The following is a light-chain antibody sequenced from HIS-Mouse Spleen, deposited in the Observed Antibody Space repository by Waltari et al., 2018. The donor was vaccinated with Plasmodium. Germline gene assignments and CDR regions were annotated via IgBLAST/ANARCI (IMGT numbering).Light chain of an antibody. CDR1: SSDVGGYNY. Sequence: QSALTQPASVSGSPGQSITISCTGTSSDVGGYNYVSWYQQHPGKAPQPMIYDVSNRPSGVSNRFSGSKSGNTASLTISGLQAEDEADYYCSSYTSSSTLNYVFGTGTKVTVL. V-gene: IGLV2-14*03. CDR3: SSYTSSSTLNYV. CDR2: DVS. J-gene: IGLJ1*01.